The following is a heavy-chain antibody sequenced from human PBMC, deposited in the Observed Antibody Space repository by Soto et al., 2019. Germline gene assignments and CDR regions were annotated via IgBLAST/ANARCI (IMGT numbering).Heavy chain of an antibody. Sequence: QVQLVESGGGVVQPGRSLRLSCAASGFSFSISPMHWVRQAPGKGPEWVALIPYDGTNKLYADSVKGRFTISRDNSKSTLYLQVDSLRPEDAAVYYCARDPKTSGGQHWAFNYFDSWGQGTLVTVSS. D-gene: IGHD7-27*01. CDR3: ARDPKTSGGQHWAFNYFDS. J-gene: IGHJ4*02. CDR2: IPYDGTNK. V-gene: IGHV3-30-3*01. CDR1: GFSFSISP.